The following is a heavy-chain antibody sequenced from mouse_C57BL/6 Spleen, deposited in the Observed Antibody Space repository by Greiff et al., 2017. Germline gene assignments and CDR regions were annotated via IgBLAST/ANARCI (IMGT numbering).Heavy chain of an antibody. CDR3: ARVADGGYLWYFDA. D-gene: IGHD2-3*01. Sequence: EVQLQQSGPELVKPGASVKIPCKASGYTFTDYNMDWVKQSHGKSLEWIGDINPNNGGTIYNQKFKGTATLTVDKSSSTAYMELRSLTSEDTAVYYCARVADGGYLWYFDAWGTGTTVTVSS. J-gene: IGHJ1*03. V-gene: IGHV1-18*01. CDR2: INPNNGGT. CDR1: GYTFTDYN.